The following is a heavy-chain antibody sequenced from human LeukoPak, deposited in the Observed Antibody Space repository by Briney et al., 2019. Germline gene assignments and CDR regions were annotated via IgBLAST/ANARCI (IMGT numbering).Heavy chain of an antibody. CDR1: GYTFSTYG. D-gene: IGHD2-15*01. J-gene: IGHJ3*02. V-gene: IGHV1-18*01. CDR3: ARDEGYCSGGRCYSPFDI. CDR2: ISANNGNT. Sequence: ASVKVSCKASGYTFSTYGISWVRQAPGQGLEWMGWISANNGNTNYAQKFQGRVTMTTDTSTSTAYMELRSLRSDDTAVYYCARDEGYCSGGRCYSPFDIWGQGTMVTVSS.